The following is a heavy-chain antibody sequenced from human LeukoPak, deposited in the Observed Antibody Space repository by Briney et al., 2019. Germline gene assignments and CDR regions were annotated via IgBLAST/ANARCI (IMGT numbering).Heavy chain of an antibody. J-gene: IGHJ6*02. CDR2: INSDGSST. D-gene: IGHD6-13*01. CDR1: GFTFSSYW. CDR3: AKVAAAGYYYYYGMDV. Sequence: PGGSLRLSCAASGFTFSSYWMPWVRQAPGKGLVWVSRINSDGSSTSYADSVKGRFTISRDNAKNTLYLQMNSLRAEDTAVYYCAKVAAAGYYYYYGMDVWGQGTTVTVSS. V-gene: IGHV3-74*01.